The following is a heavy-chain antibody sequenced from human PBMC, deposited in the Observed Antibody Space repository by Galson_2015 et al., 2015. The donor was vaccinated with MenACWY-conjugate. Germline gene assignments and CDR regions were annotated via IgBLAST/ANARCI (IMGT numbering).Heavy chain of an antibody. J-gene: IGHJ4*02. CDR2: ISSSSSTI. CDR3: ADPGLEDY. Sequence: SLRLSCAASGFTFSSYSMDWVRQAPGKGLEWVSYISSSSSTIYYADSVKGRFTISRDNAKNSLYLQMNSLRAEDTAVYYCADPGLEDYWGQGTLVTVSS. CDR1: GFTFSSYS. V-gene: IGHV3-48*04.